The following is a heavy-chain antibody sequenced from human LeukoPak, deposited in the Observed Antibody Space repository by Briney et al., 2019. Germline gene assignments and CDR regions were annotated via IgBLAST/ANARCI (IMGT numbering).Heavy chain of an antibody. J-gene: IGHJ4*02. CDR3: AKGEYSSSRAFDY. CDR2: ISGSGGSR. CDR1: GFAFSSYA. Sequence: GGSLRLSCAASGFAFSSYAMSWVRQAPGKGLEWVSAISGSGGSRYYADSVKGRFTISRDNSKNTLYLQMNSLRAEDTAVYYCAKGEYSSSRAFDYWGQGTLVTVSS. D-gene: IGHD6-6*01. V-gene: IGHV3-23*01.